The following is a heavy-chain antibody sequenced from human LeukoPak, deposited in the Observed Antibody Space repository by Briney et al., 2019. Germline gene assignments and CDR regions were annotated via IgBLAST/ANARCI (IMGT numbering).Heavy chain of an antibody. J-gene: IGHJ4*02. CDR1: GYTFTSYD. CDR3: ARDYYYDSSMYYFDY. V-gene: IGHV1-2*02. D-gene: IGHD3-22*01. Sequence: ASVKVSCKASGYTFTSYDINWVRQATGQGLEWMGWINPNSGGTNYAQKFQGRVTMTRDTSISTAYMELSRLRSDDTAVYYCARDYYYDSSMYYFDYWGQGTLVTVSS. CDR2: INPNSGGT.